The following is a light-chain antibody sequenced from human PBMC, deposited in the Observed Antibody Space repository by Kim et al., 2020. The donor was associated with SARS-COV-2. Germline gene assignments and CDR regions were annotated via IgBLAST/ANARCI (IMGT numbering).Light chain of an antibody. CDR2: SAS. Sequence: ENALTQSPGTLSLSPGERATLYCRASQSVSSNFLAWYQQKTGQAPRLLIYSASSRASGIPDRFSGSGSGTDFTLTISTLEPEDFAVYYCQQYATSPETFGQGTKVDIK. J-gene: IGKJ1*01. CDR1: QSVSSNF. CDR3: QQYATSPET. V-gene: IGKV3-20*01.